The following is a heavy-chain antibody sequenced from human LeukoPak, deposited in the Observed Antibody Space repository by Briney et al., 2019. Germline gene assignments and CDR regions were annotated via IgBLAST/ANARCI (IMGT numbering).Heavy chain of an antibody. D-gene: IGHD1-1*01. CDR2: ISSSGGAT. CDR1: GFAFSNHA. J-gene: IGHJ4*02. Sequence: PGGSLRLSCAASGFAFSNHAMSWVRQAPGKGLEWVSTISSSGGATYFAGSVKGRFTISRDNSKNTLSLQMNSLRTEDTAVYYCASRTTSAPFASWGQGALVTVSS. CDR3: ASRTTSAPFAS. V-gene: IGHV3-23*01.